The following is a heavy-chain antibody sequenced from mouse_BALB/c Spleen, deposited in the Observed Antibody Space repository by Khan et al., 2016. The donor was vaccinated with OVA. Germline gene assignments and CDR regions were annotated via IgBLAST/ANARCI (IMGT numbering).Heavy chain of an antibody. Sequence: QIQLVQSGPELKKPGETVKISCKASGYTFTNYGMNWVKQAPGKGLKWMGWINTYTGEPTYADDFKGRFAFSLETSASTAYLQINNLKNEDMATYFCAKGDGYYWYFDVWGAGTTVTVSS. J-gene: IGHJ1*01. D-gene: IGHD2-3*01. CDR3: AKGDGYYWYFDV. CDR2: INTYTGEP. CDR1: GYTFTNYG. V-gene: IGHV9-1*02.